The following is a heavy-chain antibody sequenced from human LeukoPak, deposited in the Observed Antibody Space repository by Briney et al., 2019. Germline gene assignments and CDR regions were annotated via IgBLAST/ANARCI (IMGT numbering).Heavy chain of an antibody. CDR1: GGTFSSYA. CDR3: ASPGPMVRGVIDYYGMDV. J-gene: IGHJ6*02. V-gene: IGHV1-69*13. Sequence: SVKVSCKASGGTFSSYAISWVRQAPGHGLEWMGGIIPIFGTANYAQKFQGRVTTTADESTSTAYMELSSLRSEDTAVYYRASPGPMVRGVIDYYGMDVWGQGTTVTVSS. CDR2: IIPIFGTA. D-gene: IGHD3-10*01.